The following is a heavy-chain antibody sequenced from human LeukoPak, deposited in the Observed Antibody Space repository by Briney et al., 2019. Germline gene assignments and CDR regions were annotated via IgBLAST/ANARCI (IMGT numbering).Heavy chain of an antibody. CDR2: INPDGGEK. Sequence: GGPLRLSCAASGFTFSTSWMSWVRQAPGKGLEWVANINPDGGEKYYVDSVKGRFTISRDNAKNSLFLQMDSLRAEDTAVHYCARDESWGQGTLVTVSS. CDR3: ARDES. J-gene: IGHJ5*02. V-gene: IGHV3-7*05. CDR1: GFTFSTSW.